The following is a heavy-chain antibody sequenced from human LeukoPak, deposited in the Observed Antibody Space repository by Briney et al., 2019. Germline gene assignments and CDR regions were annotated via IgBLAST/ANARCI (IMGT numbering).Heavy chain of an antibody. Sequence: GGSLRLSCAPSGFTFSTYAMHWVRQAPGEGLEYVSAISSNGVSTYYANAVKGRFNISRDNSKNTLYLQMGSLRAEDMAVYHCASPSNIVVVPDAPAPDYWGQGTLVTVSS. CDR3: ASPSNIVVVPDAPAPDY. D-gene: IGHD2-2*01. V-gene: IGHV3-64*01. CDR2: ISSNGVST. J-gene: IGHJ4*02. CDR1: GFTFSTYA.